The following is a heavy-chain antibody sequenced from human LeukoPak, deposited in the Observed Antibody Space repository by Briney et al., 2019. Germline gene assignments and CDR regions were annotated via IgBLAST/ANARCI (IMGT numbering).Heavy chain of an antibody. V-gene: IGHV3-74*01. CDR1: GFTFSSYW. Sequence: GGSLRLSCAASGFTFSSYWMHWVRQAPGKGLVWVSRINSDGSSTSYADSVKGRFTISRDNAKNTLYLQMNSLRAEDTAVYYCARLQVGGYAFDIWGQGTMVTVSS. CDR3: ARLQVGGYAFDI. D-gene: IGHD1-26*01. CDR2: INSDGSST. J-gene: IGHJ3*02.